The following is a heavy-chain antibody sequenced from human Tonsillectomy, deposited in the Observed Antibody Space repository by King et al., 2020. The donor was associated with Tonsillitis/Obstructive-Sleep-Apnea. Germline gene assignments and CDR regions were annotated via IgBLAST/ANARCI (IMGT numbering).Heavy chain of an antibody. D-gene: IGHD6-19*01. CDR2: ISYDGHNK. CDR1: GFTFRNYA. J-gene: IGHJ4*02. V-gene: IGHV3-30*04. Sequence: VQLVESGGGVVQPGRSLRLSCGASGFTFRNYAIHWVRQAPGKGLEWVAHISYDGHNKYYTDSVKGRFTISRDNSKNTVYLQMNSLRAEDTALYYCARGNWDSGWYQFSFDYWGQGTLVTVSS. CDR3: ARGNWDSGWYQFSFDY.